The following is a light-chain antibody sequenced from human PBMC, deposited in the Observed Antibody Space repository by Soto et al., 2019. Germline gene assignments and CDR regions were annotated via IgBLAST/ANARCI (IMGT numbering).Light chain of an antibody. CDR3: QKYNSAPLT. J-gene: IGKJ4*01. CDR1: QSVSSNY. Sequence: EIVLTQSPGTLSLSPGERATLSCRASQSVSSNYLAWYQQKPGQAPKLLIYGASSGATGIPDRFSGSGSGTDFTLTISRLEPEDVATYYCQKYNSAPLTFGGGTKVEIK. V-gene: IGKV3-20*01. CDR2: GAS.